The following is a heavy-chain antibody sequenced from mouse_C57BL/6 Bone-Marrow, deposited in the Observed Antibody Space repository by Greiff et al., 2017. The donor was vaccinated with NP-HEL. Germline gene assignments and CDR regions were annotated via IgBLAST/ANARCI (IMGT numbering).Heavy chain of an antibody. J-gene: IGHJ3*01. Sequence: EVQVVESGGGLVKPGGSLKLSCAASGFTFSSYAMSWVRQTPEKRLEWVATISDGGSYTYYPDNVKGRFTISRDNAKNNLYLQMSHLKSEDTAMYYCARAAYYSEAWFAYWGQGTLVTVSA. D-gene: IGHD2-12*01. CDR1: GFTFSSYA. CDR2: ISDGGSYT. CDR3: ARAAYYSEAWFAY. V-gene: IGHV5-4*01.